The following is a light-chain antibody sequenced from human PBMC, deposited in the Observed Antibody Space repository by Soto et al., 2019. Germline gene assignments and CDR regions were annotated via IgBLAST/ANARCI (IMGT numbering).Light chain of an antibody. CDR2: DVT. J-gene: IGLJ1*01. V-gene: IGLV2-8*01. Sequence: QSALTQPPSASGSPGQSVAISCTGTSSDIGGYNFVSWYQQHPGKAPKLMIYDVTKRPSGVPDRFAGSKSGKTATLIVSGLQAEDEADYCCSSHGGSNNPYVFGPGTKVTVL. CDR3: SSHGGSNNPYV. CDR1: SSDIGGYNF.